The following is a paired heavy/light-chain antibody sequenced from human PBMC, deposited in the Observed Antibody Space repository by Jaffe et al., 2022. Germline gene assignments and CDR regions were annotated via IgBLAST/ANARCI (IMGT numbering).Light chain of an antibody. CDR2: DVI. CDR1: SSDVGAYNY. CDR3: CSYAGSYTVEV. V-gene: IGLV2-11*01. J-gene: IGLJ3*02. Sequence: QSALTQPRSVSGSPGQSVAISCTGTSSDVGAYNYVSWYQQHPGKAPKLIIYDVIKRPSGVPDRFSGSKSGNTASLTISGLQAEDEADYYCCSYAGSYTVEVFGGGTKLTVL.
Heavy chain of an antibody. CDR3: TRRPYYYDNTGQKFDF. Sequence: QVQLQESGPGLVEPSETLSLTCTVSGFAISSGYYWGWIRQAPGKGLEWIGSVDGRGGAFYNPSLRSRVTISVDTSKNQFSLTVPSVTAADTAVYYCTRRPYYYDNTGQKFDFWGQGTLVTVSS. J-gene: IGHJ4*02. CDR2: VDGRGGA. CDR1: GFAISSGYY. D-gene: IGHD3-22*01. V-gene: IGHV4-38-2*02.